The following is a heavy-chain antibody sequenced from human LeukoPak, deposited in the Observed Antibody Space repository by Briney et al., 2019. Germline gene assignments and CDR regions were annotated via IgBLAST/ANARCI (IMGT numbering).Heavy chain of an antibody. CDR3: ATGGDMGTPIAAADPWDY. J-gene: IGHJ4*02. V-gene: IGHV1-8*01. CDR1: GYTFTSYD. D-gene: IGHD6-13*01. CDR2: MNPNSGNT. Sequence: GASVKVSCKASGYTFTSYDINWVRQATGQGLEWMGWMNPNSGNTGYAQKFQGRVTMTRNTSISTAYMELSSLRSEDTAVYYCATGGDMGTPIAAADPWDYWGQGTLVTVSS.